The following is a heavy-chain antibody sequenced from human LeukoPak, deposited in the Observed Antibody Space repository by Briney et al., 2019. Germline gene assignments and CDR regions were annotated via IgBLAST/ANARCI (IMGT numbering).Heavy chain of an antibody. D-gene: IGHD3-16*01. CDR1: GFTFSSYW. CDR2: ISYDGGEI. Sequence: GGSLRLSCEVSGFTFSSYWMSWVRQAPGKGLEWVTIISYDGGEIYYVDSVKGRFTLSRDNDKSSVYLQMNSLRAEDAAVYYCARDKPRGSYDGSIFDSWGQGTLVTVSS. CDR3: ARDKPRGSYDGSIFDS. V-gene: IGHV3-7*01. J-gene: IGHJ4*02.